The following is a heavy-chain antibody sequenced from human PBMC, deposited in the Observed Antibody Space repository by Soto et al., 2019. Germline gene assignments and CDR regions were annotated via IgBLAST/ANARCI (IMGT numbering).Heavy chain of an antibody. J-gene: IGHJ4*02. V-gene: IGHV1-18*04. Sequence: QIQLVQSGAEVKKPGASVKVSCKASGYTFISYGITWVRQAPGQGLEWMGWISVYNGITNYAQNVQGRVTMTTDTSTSTAYMELMSLRSDDTAVYFCARAKVLEYSSSWRSFDYWGQGPLVTVSS. CDR2: ISVYNGIT. D-gene: IGHD6-13*01. CDR3: ARAKVLEYSSSWRSFDY. CDR1: GYTFISYG.